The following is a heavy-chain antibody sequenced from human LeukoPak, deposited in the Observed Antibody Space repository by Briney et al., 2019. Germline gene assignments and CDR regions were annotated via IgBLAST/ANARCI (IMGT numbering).Heavy chain of an antibody. J-gene: IGHJ3*02. CDR3: ARFFCNNGVCHRAFDI. V-gene: IGHV1-18*01. D-gene: IGHD2-8*01. CDR2: ISGYNADT. CDR1: GYILTNYG. Sequence: RAASVRVSCKASGYILTNYGISWVRQAPGQGLEWMGWISGYNADTDYAQKVQGRLAMTTDTSTNTDYMELRSLRSDDTAVYYCARFFCNNGVCHRAFDIWGQGTMVSVSS.